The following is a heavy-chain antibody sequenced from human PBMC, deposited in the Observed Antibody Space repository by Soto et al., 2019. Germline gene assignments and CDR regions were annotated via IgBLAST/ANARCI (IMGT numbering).Heavy chain of an antibody. D-gene: IGHD5-12*01. CDR3: ARRIYSCYDPDGMDV. J-gene: IGHJ6*02. CDR1: GGTFSSYA. V-gene: IGHV1-69*01. CDR2: IIPIFGTA. Sequence: SVNVSCKASGGTFSSYAISWVRQAPGQGLEWMGGIIPIFGTANYAQKFQGRVTITADESTSTAYMELSSLRSEDTAVYYCARRIYSCYDPDGMDVWGQGTTCNVS.